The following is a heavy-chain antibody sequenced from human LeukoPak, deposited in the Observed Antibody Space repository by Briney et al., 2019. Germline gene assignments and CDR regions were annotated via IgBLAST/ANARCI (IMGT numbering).Heavy chain of an antibody. CDR3: ARGGQQYSGSRFDY. CDR1: GGSISSYY. V-gene: IGHV4-59*01. D-gene: IGHD1-26*01. J-gene: IGHJ4*02. Sequence: SETLSLTCTVSGGSISSYYWSWIRQPPGKGLEWIGYIYYSGSTNYNPSLKSRVTISVDTSKNQFSLKLSSVTAADTAVYYCARGGQQYSGSRFDYWGQGTLVTVSS. CDR2: IYYSGST.